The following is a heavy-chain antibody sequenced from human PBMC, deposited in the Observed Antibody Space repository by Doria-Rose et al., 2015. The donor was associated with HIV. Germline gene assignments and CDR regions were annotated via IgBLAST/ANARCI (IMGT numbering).Heavy chain of an antibody. CDR2: VSYDGITK. J-gene: IGHJ4*02. D-gene: IGHD1-26*01. V-gene: IGHV3-30*03. CDR1: GFTLSNNG. CDR3: ARDGSGRSLDY. Sequence: QVQLVESGGGVVQPGRSLRLSCAASGFTLSNNGMHWVRQAPGKGLEWVAVVSYDGITKYYADSVRGRFTISRDNSQNTLYLEVNSLRAEDTAVYYCARDGSGRSLDYWGQGTLVTVSS.